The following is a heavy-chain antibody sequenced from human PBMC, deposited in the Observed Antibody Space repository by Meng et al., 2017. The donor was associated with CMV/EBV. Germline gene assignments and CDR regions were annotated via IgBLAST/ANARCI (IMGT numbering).Heavy chain of an antibody. D-gene: IGHD2-2*02. J-gene: IGHJ4*02. CDR2: ISGSGGST. CDR1: GFTFSSYA. V-gene: IGHV3-23*01. CDR3: AKISGRTVSPYCSSTSCYTGRGYFDY. Sequence: GGSLRLSCAASGFTFSSYAMSWVRQAPGKGLEWVSAISGSGGSTYYADPVKGRFTISRDNSKNTLYLQMNSLRAEDPAVYYCAKISGRTVSPYCSSTSCYTGRGYFDYWGQGTLVTVSS.